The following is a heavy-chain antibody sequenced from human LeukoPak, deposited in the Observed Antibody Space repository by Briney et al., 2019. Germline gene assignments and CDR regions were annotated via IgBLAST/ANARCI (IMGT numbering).Heavy chain of an antibody. J-gene: IGHJ4*02. CDR1: GFTFSSYA. D-gene: IGHD3-10*01. CDR3: AKSGATNYYGSGSATNY. V-gene: IGHV3-23*01. CDR2: ISGSGGST. Sequence: PGGSLRLSCAASGFTFSSYAMSWVRQAPGKGLEWVSAISGSGGSTYYADSVKGRFTISRDNSKNTLYLQMNSLRAEDTAVYYCAKSGATNYYGSGSATNYWGQGILVTVSS.